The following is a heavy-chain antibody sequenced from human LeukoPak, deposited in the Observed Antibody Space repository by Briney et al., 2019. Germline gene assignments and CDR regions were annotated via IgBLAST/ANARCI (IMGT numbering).Heavy chain of an antibody. CDR2: INAGDGNT. CDR1: GYIFINYA. V-gene: IGHV1-3*01. J-gene: IGHJ4*02. D-gene: IGHD1-26*01. CDR3: ALGASDH. Sequence: ASVKVSREASGYIFINYAIHWVRQAPGQRLEWMGWINAGDGNTRYSQRFQDRVTITRDTAANTAYMEMRSLRSEDTAVYFCALGASDHWGQGTLVIVSS.